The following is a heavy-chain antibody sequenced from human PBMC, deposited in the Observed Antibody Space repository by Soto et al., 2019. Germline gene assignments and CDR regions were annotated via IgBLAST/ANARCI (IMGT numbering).Heavy chain of an antibody. J-gene: IGHJ4*02. CDR1: GFTFSSNW. CDR3: ARDGEGF. D-gene: IGHD2-21*01. Sequence: GGSLRLSCAASGFTFSSNWMHWVRRVPGRGLVWVSRINTDGSSANYVDSVKGRFTISRDNAKNMLYLQMNSLRAEDTAVYYCARDGEGFWGQGTLVTVS. CDR2: INTDGSSA. V-gene: IGHV3-74*01.